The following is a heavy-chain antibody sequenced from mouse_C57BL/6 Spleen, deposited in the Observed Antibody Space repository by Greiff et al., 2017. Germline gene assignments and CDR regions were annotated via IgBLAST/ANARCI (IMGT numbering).Heavy chain of an antibody. V-gene: IGHV2-6-1*01. CDR1: GFSLTSYG. J-gene: IGHJ4*01. Sequence: VKLMESGPGLVAPSQSLSITCTVSGFSLTSYGVHWVRQPPGKGLEWLVVIWSDGSPTYNSALKSRLSISKDNSKSQVFLKMNSLQTDGTAMYYCARHGGYDAMDYWGQGTSVTVSS. D-gene: IGHD1-1*02. CDR3: ARHGGYDAMDY. CDR2: IWSDGSP.